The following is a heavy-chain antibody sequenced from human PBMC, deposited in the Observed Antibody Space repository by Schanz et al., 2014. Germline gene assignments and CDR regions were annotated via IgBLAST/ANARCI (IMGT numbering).Heavy chain of an antibody. J-gene: IGHJ4*02. CDR3: ARGYGDSPTDF. CDR1: GYTFVSYS. CDR2: MNPNSGNP. D-gene: IGHD4-17*01. V-gene: IGHV1-8*02. Sequence: QVQLVQSGAEVKKPGASVKVSCKASGYTFVSYSMHWVRQAPGQGLEWLGWMNPNSGNPGFAQKFRGRVTMTRNTSMSTAYMDLRSLRSDDTAVYYCARGYGDSPTDFWGQGTLVTVSS.